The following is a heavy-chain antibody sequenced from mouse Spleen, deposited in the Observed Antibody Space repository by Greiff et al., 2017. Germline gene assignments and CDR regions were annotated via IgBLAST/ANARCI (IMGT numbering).Heavy chain of an antibody. CDR2: IYPGSGNT. Sequence: QVQLQQSGPELVKPGASVKISCKASGYSFTSYYIHWVKQRPGQGLEWIGWIYPGSGNTKYNEKFKGKATLTADTSSSTAYMQLSSLTSEDSAVYYCARCADWYFDVWGAGTTVTVSS. V-gene: IGHV1-66*01. J-gene: IGHJ1*01. CDR3: ARCADWYFDV. CDR1: GYSFTSYY.